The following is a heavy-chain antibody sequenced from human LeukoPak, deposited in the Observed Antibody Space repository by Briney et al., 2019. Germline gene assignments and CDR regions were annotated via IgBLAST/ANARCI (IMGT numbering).Heavy chain of an antibody. CDR3: ARHYDFWSGYCNWFDP. CDR2: IYTSGST. CDR1: GGSISSYY. J-gene: IGHJ5*02. D-gene: IGHD3-3*01. V-gene: IGHV4-4*07. Sequence: KPSETLSLTCTVSGGSISSYYWSWIRQPAGKGLEWIGRIYTSGSTNYNPSLKSRVTMSVDTSKNQFSLKLSSVTAADTAVYYCARHYDFWSGYCNWFDPWGQGTLVTVSS.